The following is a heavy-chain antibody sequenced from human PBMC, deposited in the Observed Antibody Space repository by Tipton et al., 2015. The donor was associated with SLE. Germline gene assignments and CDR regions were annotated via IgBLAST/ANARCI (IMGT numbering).Heavy chain of an antibody. J-gene: IGHJ3*02. Sequence: LRLSCTVSGGSISSYYWSWIRQPPGKGLEWIGYIYYSGSTNYNPSLKSRVTISVDTSKNQFSLKLSSVTAADTAVYYCAKLETPGGGAERAFDIWGQGTMVSVSS. CDR1: GGSISSYY. CDR3: AKLETPGGGAERAFDI. D-gene: IGHD1-1*01. CDR2: IYYSGST. V-gene: IGHV4-59*01.